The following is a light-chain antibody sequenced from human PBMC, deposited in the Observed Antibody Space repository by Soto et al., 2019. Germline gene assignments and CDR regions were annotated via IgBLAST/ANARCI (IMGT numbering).Light chain of an antibody. J-gene: IGKJ4*01. CDR1: QGISSY. V-gene: IGKV1-9*01. Sequence: DIQLTQSPSFLSASVGDRVTITCRASQGISSYLGWYQQKPGKAPKLLIYAASTLQSGAPSKFSGSVSGTEFTLTVSSLQPEDCATYYCQQLNSYPLTFVGGTKVEIK. CDR2: AAS. CDR3: QQLNSYPLT.